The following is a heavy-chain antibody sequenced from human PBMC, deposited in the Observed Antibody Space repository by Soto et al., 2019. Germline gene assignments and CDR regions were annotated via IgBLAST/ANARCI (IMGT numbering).Heavy chain of an antibody. V-gene: IGHV4-34*01. Sequence: PETLSLTCAVYGGSFSGYYWSWIRQPPGKGLEWIGEINHSGSTNYNPSLKSRVTISVDTSKNQFSLKLSSVTAADTAVYYCARVRQPDYYGSGSYAFDIWGQGTMVTVSS. CDR3: ARVRQPDYYGSGSYAFDI. J-gene: IGHJ3*02. CDR2: INHSGST. CDR1: GGSFSGYY. D-gene: IGHD3-10*01.